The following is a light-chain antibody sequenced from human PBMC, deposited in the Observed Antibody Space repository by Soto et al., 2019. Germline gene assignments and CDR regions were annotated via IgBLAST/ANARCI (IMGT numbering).Light chain of an antibody. Sequence: DIVMTQSPASLAVSLGERATINCKSSQNILYSSNNKNYLAWYQQKPGQPPKLLISWASTRESGVPDRFSGSGSGTAFTLTISSLQAEDVAVYYCQQYYSTLPITFGQGTRLEIK. CDR1: QNILYSSNNKNY. CDR2: WAS. V-gene: IGKV4-1*01. CDR3: QQYYSTLPIT. J-gene: IGKJ5*01.